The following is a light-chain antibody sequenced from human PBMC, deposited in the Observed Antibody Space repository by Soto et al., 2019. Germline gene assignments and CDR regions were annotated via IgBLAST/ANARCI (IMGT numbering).Light chain of an antibody. V-gene: IGLV2-14*01. Sequence: QSVLTQPASVSGSPGQPITISFTRTSSDVGSYNYVSWSQQHPGKAPQLMIYEVSNRPSGLFNRFSGSKSGTTPSLPISGLQAEDEADYYCSSSTSSSTYFFGTGTRSPS. CDR1: SSDVGSYNY. J-gene: IGLJ1*01. CDR2: EVS. CDR3: SSSTSSSTYF.